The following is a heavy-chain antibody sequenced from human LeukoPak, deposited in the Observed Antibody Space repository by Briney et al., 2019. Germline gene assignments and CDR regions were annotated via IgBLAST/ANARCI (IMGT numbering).Heavy chain of an antibody. V-gene: IGHV4-59*01. D-gene: IGHD3-9*01. Sequence: SETLSLTCTVSGGSISSFFWSWIRQPPGKGLEWIGYVHSSGSTKYNPSLKSRLIISVDMPKNQFSLKLRSVSVADTAVYYCARLAPGNYDILTGDPKVVFDYWGQGALVTVSS. J-gene: IGHJ4*02. CDR3: ARLAPGNYDILTGDPKVVFDY. CDR1: GGSISSFF. CDR2: VHSSGST.